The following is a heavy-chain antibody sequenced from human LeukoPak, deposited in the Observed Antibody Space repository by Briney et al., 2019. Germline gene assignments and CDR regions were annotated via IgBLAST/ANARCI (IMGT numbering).Heavy chain of an antibody. CDR2: IIPIFGTA. D-gene: IGHD3-10*01. CDR1: GGTFSSYA. CDR3: ARDTVWFGEYPAFDY. Sequence: ASVKVSCKASGGTFSSYAISWVRQAPGQGLEWMGGIIPIFGTANYAQKFQGRVTITTDESTSTAYMELSSLRSEDTAVYYCARDTVWFGEYPAFDYWGQGTLVTVSS. V-gene: IGHV1-69*05. J-gene: IGHJ4*02.